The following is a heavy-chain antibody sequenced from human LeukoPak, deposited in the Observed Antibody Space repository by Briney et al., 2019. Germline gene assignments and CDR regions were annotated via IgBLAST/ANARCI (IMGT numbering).Heavy chain of an antibody. D-gene: IGHD3-16*01. CDR1: GYXFTGYY. Sequence: GASVKVSCKASGYXFTGYYMHWVRQAPGQGLEWMGWIKPNSGDTKYSQKFQGRVTMTRDTSISTAHMELSRLRSDDTAVYYCATQRGSYLWGTDFDYWGQGTLVTVSS. CDR3: ATQRGSYLWGTDFDY. V-gene: IGHV1-2*02. CDR2: IKPNSGDT. J-gene: IGHJ4*02.